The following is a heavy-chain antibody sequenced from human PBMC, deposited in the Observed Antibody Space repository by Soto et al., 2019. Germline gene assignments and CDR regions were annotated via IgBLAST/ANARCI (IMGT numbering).Heavy chain of an antibody. J-gene: IGHJ3*02. CDR2: IKQDGSEK. Sequence: GGSLRLSCAASGVTFSSYWMSWVRQAPGKGLEWVANIKQDGSEKYYVDSVKGRFTISRDNAKNSLYLQMNSLRAEDTAVYYCARVDVLRFLEHAFDIWGQGTMVTVSS. V-gene: IGHV3-7*01. CDR3: ARVDVLRFLEHAFDI. CDR1: GVTFSSYW. D-gene: IGHD3-3*01.